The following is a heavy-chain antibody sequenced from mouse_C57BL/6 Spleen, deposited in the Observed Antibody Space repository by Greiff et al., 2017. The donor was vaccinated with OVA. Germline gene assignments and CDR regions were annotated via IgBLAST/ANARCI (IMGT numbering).Heavy chain of an antibody. V-gene: IGHV15-2*01. CDR2: ILPSLGRT. Sequence: QVQLQQSGSELRSPGSSVKLSCKDFDSEVFPLAYMSWVRQTPGHGFEWIGGILPSLGRTLYGEQFEDTATLAADTLSNTAYLELNSLTSEDSAIYYCARGTGTDYLWYFDVWGTGTTVTVSA. J-gene: IGHJ1*03. CDR1: DSEVFPLAY. CDR3: ARGTGTDYLWYFDV. D-gene: IGHD3-3*01.